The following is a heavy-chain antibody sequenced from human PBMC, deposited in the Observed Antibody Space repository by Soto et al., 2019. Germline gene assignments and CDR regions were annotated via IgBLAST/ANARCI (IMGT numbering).Heavy chain of an antibody. J-gene: IGHJ4*02. CDR2: ISYDGSDK. D-gene: IGHD4-17*01. CDR3: ARDTDYGDLYYFDS. V-gene: IGHV3-30-3*01. Sequence: QVQLVESGGGVVQPGRSLRLSCAASGFTFSSYAMHWVRQAPGKGLERVAVISYDGSDKYYADSVKGRFTISRDNSKNTLYLQMNSLRAEDTAVYYCARDTDYGDLYYFDSWGQGTLVTVSS. CDR1: GFTFSSYA.